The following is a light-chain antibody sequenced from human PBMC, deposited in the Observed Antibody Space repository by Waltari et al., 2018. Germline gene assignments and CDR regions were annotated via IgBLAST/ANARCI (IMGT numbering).Light chain of an antibody. CDR1: QRHSTYA. J-gene: IGLJ2*01. V-gene: IGLV4-69*01. Sequence: QPVLTQSPSASASLGASVTLTCSLTQRHSTYAIAWHQHQPEKGPRFLMRLNSDGSHIKGDGIPDRFSGSSSGAERYLTISSLQSEDEADYYCQTWATDILVVFGGGTKLTVL. CDR3: QTWATDILVV. CDR2: LNSDGSH.